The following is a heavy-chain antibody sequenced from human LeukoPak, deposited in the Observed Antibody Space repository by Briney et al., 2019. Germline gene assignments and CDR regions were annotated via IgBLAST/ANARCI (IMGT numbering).Heavy chain of an antibody. Sequence: GGSLTLSCPASGFTFYMYAMSWVRQAPGKGLEWVASMCGTAGCTFYPDSVKGRFTISRDNSKNILYLRMNSLTAEDTAIYYCAKDRPNFHENSGHYYRRDGDSWGQGTLVTVSS. D-gene: IGHD3-22*01. CDR2: MCGTAGCT. CDR1: GFTFYMYA. J-gene: IGHJ5*01. CDR3: AKDRPNFHENSGHYYRRDGDS. V-gene: IGHV3-23*01.